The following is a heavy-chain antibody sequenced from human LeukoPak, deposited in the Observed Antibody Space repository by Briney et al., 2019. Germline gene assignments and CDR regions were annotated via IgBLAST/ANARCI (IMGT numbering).Heavy chain of an antibody. Sequence: ASVKVSCKASGGTFSSYAISWVRQAPGQGLEWMGGIIPIFGTANYAQKFQGRVTITTDESTSTAYMELSSLRSEDTAVYYCARELKSYHRIAGNWFDPWGQGTLVTVSS. D-gene: IGHD3-10*01. J-gene: IGHJ5*02. CDR1: GGTFSSYA. CDR3: ARELKSYHRIAGNWFDP. V-gene: IGHV1-69*05. CDR2: IIPIFGTA.